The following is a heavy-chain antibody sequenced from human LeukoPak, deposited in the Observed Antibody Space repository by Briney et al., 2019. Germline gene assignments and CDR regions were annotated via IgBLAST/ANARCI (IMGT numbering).Heavy chain of an antibody. CDR2: ISGSGGST. CDR3: AKVGEYYGSGSLNWFDS. J-gene: IGHJ5*01. CDR1: GFTFSSYA. Sequence: PGGSLRLSCAASGFTFSSYAMSWVRQAPGKGLEWVSAISGSGGSTYYADSVKGRFTISRDNSKNTLYLQMNSLRAEDTAVYYCAKVGEYYGSGSLNWFDSWGQGTLVTVSS. D-gene: IGHD3-10*01. V-gene: IGHV3-23*01.